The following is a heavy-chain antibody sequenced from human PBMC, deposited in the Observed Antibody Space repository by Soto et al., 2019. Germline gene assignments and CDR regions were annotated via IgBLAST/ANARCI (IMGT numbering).Heavy chain of an antibody. CDR2: ISHHSDYI. V-gene: IGHV3-21*04. J-gene: IGHJ4*02. CDR1: GFTFASYN. D-gene: IGHD5-18*01. Sequence: GGSLRLSCASSGFTFASYNMLWVRQAPGKGLEWVASISHHSDYIYHADSVKGRFTISRDNSKNTLYLQMNSLRAGDTAVYYCAKSGYSYGYADYWGQGTLVTVSS. CDR3: AKSGYSYGYADY.